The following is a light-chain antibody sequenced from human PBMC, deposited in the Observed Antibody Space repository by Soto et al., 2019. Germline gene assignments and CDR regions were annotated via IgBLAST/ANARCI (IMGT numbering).Light chain of an antibody. CDR3: QQYGSSPVT. CDR1: QSLSNNY. CDR2: GAS. V-gene: IGKV3-20*01. Sequence: EIVLTQSPGTLSLSPGERATLSCRASQSLSNNYLAWYQQIPGQAPRLLIYGASVRATGIPDRFSGSGSGTDFTLTISRLEPEDFVVYFCQQYGSSPVTFGGGTKVEIK. J-gene: IGKJ4*01.